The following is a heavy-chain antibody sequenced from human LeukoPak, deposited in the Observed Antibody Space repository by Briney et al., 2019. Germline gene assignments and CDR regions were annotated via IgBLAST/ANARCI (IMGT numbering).Heavy chain of an antibody. Sequence: GGSLRLSCAASGFTFSSYGRHWVRQAPGKGLEWVAVISYDGSNKYYADSVKGRFTISRDNAKNSLYLQMNSLRAEDTAVYYCARAGPLRFLEWLSFDYWGQGTLVTVSS. CDR2: ISYDGSNK. CDR1: GFTFSSYG. D-gene: IGHD3-3*01. J-gene: IGHJ4*02. V-gene: IGHV3-30*03. CDR3: ARAGPLRFLEWLSFDY.